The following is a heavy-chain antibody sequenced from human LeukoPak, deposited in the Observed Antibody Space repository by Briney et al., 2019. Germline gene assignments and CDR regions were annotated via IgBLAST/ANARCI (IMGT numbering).Heavy chain of an antibody. D-gene: IGHD3-10*01. V-gene: IGHV1-69*01. CDR3: ARVPPPPITMVRGVIPDWFDP. CDR1: GGTFSSYA. CDR2: IIPIFGTA. J-gene: IGHJ5*02. Sequence: VASVKVSCKASGGTFSSYAISWVRQAPGQGLEWMGGIIPIFGTANYAQKFQGRVTITADESTSTAYMELSSLRSEDTAVYYCARVPPPPITMVRGVIPDWFDPWGQGTLVTVSS.